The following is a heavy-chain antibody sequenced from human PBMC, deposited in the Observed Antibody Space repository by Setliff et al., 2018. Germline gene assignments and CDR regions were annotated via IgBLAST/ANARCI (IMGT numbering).Heavy chain of an antibody. V-gene: IGHV4-61*02. J-gene: IGHJ3*02. Sequence: SETLSLTCNVSGGSIRGGTYYGSWIRQPAERGLEWIGRTYTSGSTNYNPSLKSRVTMSVDTSKNQFSLKLSSVTASDTAVYYCARGGDPTVTTQLDAFDIWGQGTMVTVSS. CDR1: GGSIRGGTYY. D-gene: IGHD4-4*01. CDR2: TYTSGST. CDR3: ARGGDPTVTTQLDAFDI.